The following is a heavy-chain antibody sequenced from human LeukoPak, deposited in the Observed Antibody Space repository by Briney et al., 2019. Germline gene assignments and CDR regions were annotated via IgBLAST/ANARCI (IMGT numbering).Heavy chain of an antibody. J-gene: IGHJ5*02. Sequence: GGSLRLSCAASGFTFSSYSMNWVRQAPGKGLEWVSSISSSSSYIYYADSVKGRFTISRDNAKNSLYLQMNSLRAEDTAVYYCAVGIAAAWPLDPWGQGTLVTVSS. CDR1: GFTFSSYS. D-gene: IGHD6-13*01. V-gene: IGHV3-21*01. CDR3: AVGIAAAWPLDP. CDR2: ISSSSSYI.